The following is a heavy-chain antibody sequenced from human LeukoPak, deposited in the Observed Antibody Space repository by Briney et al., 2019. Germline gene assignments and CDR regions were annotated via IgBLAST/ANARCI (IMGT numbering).Heavy chain of an antibody. CDR2: IYPGDSDT. V-gene: IGHV5-51*01. CDR1: GYSFTNYW. J-gene: IGHJ4*02. CDR3: ARYRYSGSYWGPFDY. D-gene: IGHD1-26*01. Sequence: GESLKISWKGSGYSFTNYWIGWVRQMPGKGLEWMGIIYPGDSDTRYSPSFQGQVTISADKSISTAYLQWSSLKASDTAMYYCARYRYSGSYWGPFDYWGQGTLVTVSS.